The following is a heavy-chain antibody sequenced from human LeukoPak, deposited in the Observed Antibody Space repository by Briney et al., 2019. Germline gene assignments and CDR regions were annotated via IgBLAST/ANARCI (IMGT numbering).Heavy chain of an antibody. D-gene: IGHD2-2*01. J-gene: IGHJ4*02. V-gene: IGHV3-30*02. CDR3: AKDVLGYCSSTSCL. Sequence: GGSLRLSCAASGFTFTSYTMNWVRQAPGKGLEWVAFIRYDGSNKYYADSVKGRFTISRDNSKNTLYLQMNSLRAEDTAVYYCAKDVLGYCSSTSCLWGQGTLVTVSS. CDR2: IRYDGSNK. CDR1: GFTFTSYT.